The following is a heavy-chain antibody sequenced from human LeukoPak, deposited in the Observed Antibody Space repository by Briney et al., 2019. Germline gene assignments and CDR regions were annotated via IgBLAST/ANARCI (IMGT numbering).Heavy chain of an antibody. CDR1: GGSISSSNYY. CDR3: ARTGNTAVPPYFDY. CDR2: IYYSGST. V-gene: IGHV4-39*01. Sequence: SETLSLTCTVSGGSISSSNYYWGWIRQPPGKGLEWIGSIYYSGSTYYNPSLNSRVTISVDTSKNQFSLKLSSVTAADTAVYYCARTGNTAVPPYFDYWGRGALVTVSS. J-gene: IGHJ4*02. D-gene: IGHD3-10*01.